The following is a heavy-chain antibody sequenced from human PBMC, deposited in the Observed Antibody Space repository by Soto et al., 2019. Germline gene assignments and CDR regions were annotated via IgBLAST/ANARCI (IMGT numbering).Heavy chain of an antibody. CDR1: GGGGSKISVV. J-gene: IGHJ4*02. D-gene: IGHD3-16*01. CDR2: TYYRSKWYN. Sequence: SYSLTETCGMSGGGGSKISVVSESIKQSPSRGLEWLGRTYYRSKWYNDYAVSVKSRITINPDTSKNQFFLQLSSVTPEDTAVYYCARVTWGPLDYWGQGTLVTVSS. V-gene: IGHV6-1*01. CDR3: ARVTWGPLDY.